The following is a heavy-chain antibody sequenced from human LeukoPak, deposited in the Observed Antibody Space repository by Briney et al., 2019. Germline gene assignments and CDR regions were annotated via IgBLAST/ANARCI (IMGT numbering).Heavy chain of an antibody. CDR2: INPNSGGT. CDR3: ARDPIVVVPAAANWFDP. Sequence: ASVKVSCKASGYNFTSYAMNWVRQAPGQGLEWMGWINPNSGGTNYAQKFQGRVTMTRDTSISTAYMELSRLRSDDTAVYYCARDPIVVVPAAANWFDPWGQGTLVTVSS. D-gene: IGHD2-2*01. CDR1: GYNFTSYA. J-gene: IGHJ5*02. V-gene: IGHV1-2*02.